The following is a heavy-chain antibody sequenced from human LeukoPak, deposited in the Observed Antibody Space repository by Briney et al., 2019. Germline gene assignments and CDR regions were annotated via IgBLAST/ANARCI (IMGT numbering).Heavy chain of an antibody. CDR3: ARGGIAAAGTFDY. V-gene: IGHV3-21*01. Sequence: PGGSLRLSCAASGFTFSSYSMNWVRQAPGKGLEWVSSTSSSSSYIYYADSVKGRFTISRDDAKNPLYLQMNSLRAEDTAVYYCARGGIAAAGTFDYWGQGTLVTVSS. J-gene: IGHJ4*02. D-gene: IGHD6-13*01. CDR2: TSSSSSYI. CDR1: GFTFSSYS.